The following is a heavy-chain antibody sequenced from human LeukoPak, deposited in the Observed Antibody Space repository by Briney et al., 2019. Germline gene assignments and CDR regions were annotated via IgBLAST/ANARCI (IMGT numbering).Heavy chain of an antibody. CDR2: IDPDDSDT. Sequence: GESLKISCKASGYSFRSFWIGWVRQMPGNGLEWMGVIDPDDSDTRYSPSFQGQVTISADKSISTAYLQWSSLKASDTAMYYCARRGDLNWFDPWGQGTLVTVSS. CDR3: ARRGDLNWFDP. J-gene: IGHJ5*02. V-gene: IGHV5-51*01. D-gene: IGHD3-10*01. CDR1: GYSFRSFW.